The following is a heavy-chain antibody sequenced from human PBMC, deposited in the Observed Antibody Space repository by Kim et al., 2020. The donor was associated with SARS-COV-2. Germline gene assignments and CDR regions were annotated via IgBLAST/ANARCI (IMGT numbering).Heavy chain of an antibody. CDR1: GGSISSYY. Sequence: SETLSLTCTVSGGSISSYYWSWIRQPPGKGLEWIGYIYYSGSTNYNPSLKSRVTISVDTSKNQFSLKLSSVTAADTAVYYCASYQVGAFDYWGQGTLVTVSS. V-gene: IGHV4-59*01. J-gene: IGHJ4*02. D-gene: IGHD1-26*01. CDR2: IYYSGST. CDR3: ASYQVGAFDY.